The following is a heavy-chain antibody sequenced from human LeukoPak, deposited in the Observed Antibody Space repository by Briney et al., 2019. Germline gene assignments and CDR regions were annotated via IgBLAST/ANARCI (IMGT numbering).Heavy chain of an antibody. D-gene: IGHD3-10*01. J-gene: IGHJ3*02. V-gene: IGHV4-59*11. CDR1: GGSINGHY. CDR3: AKSNGYGLIDI. Sequence: PSETLSLTCTVSGGSINGHYWNWIRQPPGKGLEWVGYIYYSGSTTYNPSLRSRVTISVDTYRNQFSLKLNSVTAADTAVYYCAKSNGYGLIDIWGQGTMVTVSS. CDR2: IYYSGST.